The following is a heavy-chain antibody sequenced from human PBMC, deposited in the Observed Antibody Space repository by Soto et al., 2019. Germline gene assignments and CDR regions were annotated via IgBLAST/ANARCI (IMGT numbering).Heavy chain of an antibody. V-gene: IGHV3-53*02. J-gene: IGHJ6*02. D-gene: IGHD1-26*01. CDR3: ARDYSVSRYYGMDV. Sequence: EVQLVETGGGLIQPGGSLRLSCAASGFTVSSNYMSWVRQAPGKGLEWVSLIYSGGSAYYADSVKGRFTISRDNSKNTLYLQMNSLRGEDTGVYYCARDYSVSRYYGMDVWGQGTTVTVSS. CDR1: GFTVSSNY. CDR2: IYSGGSA.